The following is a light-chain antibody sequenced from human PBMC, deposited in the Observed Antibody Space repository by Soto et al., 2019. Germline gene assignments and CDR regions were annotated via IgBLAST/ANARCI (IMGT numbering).Light chain of an antibody. Sequence: DLQMTQSPSTLSASVGDRVTITCRASQTISSWLAWYQQKPGKAPNLLIYKASSLQSGIPSRFSGSGSGTEFTLTISSLQPDDFATYYCQQYNSYPYTFGQGTKLEI. V-gene: IGKV1-5*03. CDR3: QQYNSYPYT. J-gene: IGKJ2*01. CDR1: QTISSW. CDR2: KAS.